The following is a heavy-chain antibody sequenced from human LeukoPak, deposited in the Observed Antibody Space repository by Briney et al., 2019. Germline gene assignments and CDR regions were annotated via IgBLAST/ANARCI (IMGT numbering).Heavy chain of an antibody. CDR3: ARASRFLYGSLGD. V-gene: IGHV3-53*01. D-gene: IGHD3-10*01. CDR2: IYSGGSK. CDR1: GFTLSNNY. J-gene: IGHJ4*02. Sequence: GGSLRLSCAASGFTLSNNYMNWVRQAPGQGLEWVSVIYSGGSKFYADSVKGRFSISRDNSKNTLYLQMNCVSTGDDAVYYCARASRFLYGSLGDWGQGTLVTVSS.